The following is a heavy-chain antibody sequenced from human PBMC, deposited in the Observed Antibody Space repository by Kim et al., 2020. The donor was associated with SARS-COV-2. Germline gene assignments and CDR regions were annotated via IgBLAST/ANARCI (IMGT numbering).Heavy chain of an antibody. Sequence: GGSLRLSCAASGFTFSRYAMTWVRQAPGKGLEWVSAISRTTGVTHYADSVRGRFTISRDNSKNMLYLQMNSLRVEDTALYYCGRYCSGTSCNDYYKYDYGLDVGGKGTPVPVPP. CDR3: GRYCSGTSCNDYYKYDYGLDV. CDR1: GFTFSRYA. D-gene: IGHD2-2*01. CDR2: ISRTTGVT. J-gene: IGHJ6*04. V-gene: IGHV3-23*01.